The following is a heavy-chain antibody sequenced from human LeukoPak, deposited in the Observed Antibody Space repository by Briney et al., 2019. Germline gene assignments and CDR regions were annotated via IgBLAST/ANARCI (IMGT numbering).Heavy chain of an antibody. D-gene: IGHD6-6*01. CDR1: GFIFSNYS. CDR2: ISSSSSYI. J-gene: IGHJ4*02. CDR3: ARVRSSIAGFFDY. V-gene: IGHV3-21*01. Sequence: GGSLRLSCAASGFIFSNYSMNWVRQAPGKGLEWVSSISSSSSYIYYADSVKGRFTISRDNAKNSLYLQMNSLRAEDTAVYYCARVRSSIAGFFDYWGQGTLVTVSS.